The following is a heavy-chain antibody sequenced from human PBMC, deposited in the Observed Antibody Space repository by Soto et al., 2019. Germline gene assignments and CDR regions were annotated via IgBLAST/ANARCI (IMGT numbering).Heavy chain of an antibody. CDR3: ARGGPYCSSTSCYSDWFDP. Sequence: QVQLQESGPGLVKPSGTLSLTCAVSGGSISSSNWWSWVRQPPGKGLEWIGEIYHSGSTNYNPSLKRRVTISVDKSKNQFSPKLSSVTAADTAVYYCARGGPYCSSTSCYSDWFDPWGQGTLVTVSS. CDR2: IYHSGST. V-gene: IGHV4-4*02. D-gene: IGHD2-2*02. J-gene: IGHJ5*02. CDR1: GGSISSSNW.